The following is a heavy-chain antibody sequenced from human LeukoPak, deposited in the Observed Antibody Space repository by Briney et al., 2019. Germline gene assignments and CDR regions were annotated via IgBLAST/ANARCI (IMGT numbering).Heavy chain of an antibody. D-gene: IGHD6-13*01. Sequence: PSETLSLTCTVSGGSISTYYLTWIRQPAGKGLEWIGCISTSGYTNNSPSLKSRVTMSVDTSKNQFSLKLSSVTAADTAVYYCARTYGSSGLGYFDLWGRGTLVTVSS. CDR3: ARTYGSSGLGYFDL. CDR2: ISTSGYT. CDR1: GGSISTYY. J-gene: IGHJ2*01. V-gene: IGHV4-4*07.